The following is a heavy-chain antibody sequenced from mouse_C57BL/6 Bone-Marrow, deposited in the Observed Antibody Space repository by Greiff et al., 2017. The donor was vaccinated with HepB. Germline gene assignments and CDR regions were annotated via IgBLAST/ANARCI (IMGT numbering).Heavy chain of an antibody. Sequence: DVQLVESGGGLVQPKGSLKLSCAASGFSFNTYAMNWVRQAPGKGLEWVARISSKSNNYATYYSDSVKDRFTISRDDSKSNLYLQMNNLRTEDTAMYYCVSDYYSSSSFAYWGQGTLVTVSA. D-gene: IGHD1-1*01. CDR3: VSDYYSSSSFAY. J-gene: IGHJ3*01. CDR2: ISSKSNNYAT. V-gene: IGHV10-1*01. CDR1: GFSFNTYA.